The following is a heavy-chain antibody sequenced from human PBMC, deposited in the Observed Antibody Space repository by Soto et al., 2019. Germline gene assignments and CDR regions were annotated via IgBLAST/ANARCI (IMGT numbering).Heavy chain of an antibody. CDR3: AAYLGYDSSGYYSDAFDI. CDR1: GFTFTSSA. Sequence: SVKVSCKASGFTFTSSAVQWVRQARGQRLEWIGWIVVGSGNTNYAQKFQERVTITRDTSTSTAYMELSSLRSEDTAVYYCAAYLGYDSSGYYSDAFDIWGQGTMVTVSS. J-gene: IGHJ3*02. D-gene: IGHD3-22*01. V-gene: IGHV1-58*01. CDR2: IVVGSGNT.